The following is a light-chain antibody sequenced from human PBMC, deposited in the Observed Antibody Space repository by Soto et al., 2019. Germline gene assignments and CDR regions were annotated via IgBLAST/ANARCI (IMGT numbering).Light chain of an antibody. CDR3: QQSNNFPRT. CDR2: AAS. V-gene: IGKV1-12*01. J-gene: IGKJ4*01. Sequence: DIPMTQSPSSVSASVGDRVTITCRASQGISSRLAWYQQKPGKAPNLLIYAASSLQSGVPSRFSGSGSETDFTLTIGSLQPEDFATYYCQQSNNFPRTFGGGTKVEIK. CDR1: QGISSR.